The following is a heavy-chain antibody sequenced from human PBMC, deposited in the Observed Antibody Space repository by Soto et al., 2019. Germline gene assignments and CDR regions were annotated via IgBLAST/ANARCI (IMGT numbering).Heavy chain of an antibody. CDR1: GFTFSSYW. CDR3: ARSRAAAGTYGMDV. CDR2: INSDGSST. Sequence: GGSLRLSCAASGFTFSSYWMHWVRQAPGKGLVWVSRINSDGSSTSYADSVKGRFTISRDNAKNTLYLQMNSLRAEDTAVYYCARSRAAAGTYGMDVWGQGTTVTVSS. D-gene: IGHD6-13*01. V-gene: IGHV3-74*01. J-gene: IGHJ6*02.